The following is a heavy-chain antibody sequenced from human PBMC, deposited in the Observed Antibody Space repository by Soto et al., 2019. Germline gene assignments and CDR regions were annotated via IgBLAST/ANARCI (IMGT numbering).Heavy chain of an antibody. D-gene: IGHD6-19*01. J-gene: IGHJ5*02. CDR2: ISYDGSNE. Sequence: GGSLRLSCAASGFTFSNYGMHWVRQAPGQGLEWVSGISYDGSNENYADSVKGRFTISRDNAKNSLYLQMNSLRAEDTAVYYCARTHSSGWDANWFDPWGQGTLVTVSS. V-gene: IGHV3-30*03. CDR1: GFTFSNYG. CDR3: ARTHSSGWDANWFDP.